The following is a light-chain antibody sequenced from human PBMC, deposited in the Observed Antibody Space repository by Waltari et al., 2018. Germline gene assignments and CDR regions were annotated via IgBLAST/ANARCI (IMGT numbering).Light chain of an antibody. J-gene: IGKJ2*03. CDR2: GAS. V-gene: IGKV3D-20*02. CDR1: QSVSSG. Sequence: ETVLTQSPATLSLSPGQRVTLSCRASQSVSSGLAWYQQRPGQPPRLLIYGASSRATDIPDRFSGSGFGTDFTLTIKSREPEDVAVYYCQQSSNWPYSFGQGTKVEIK. CDR3: QQSSNWPYS.